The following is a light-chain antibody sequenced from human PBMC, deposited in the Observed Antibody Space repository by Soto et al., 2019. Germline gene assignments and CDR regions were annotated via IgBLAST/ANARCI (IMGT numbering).Light chain of an antibody. J-gene: IGKJ3*01. CDR3: QQRRNWVS. V-gene: IGKV3-11*01. CDR1: QSVDSY. Sequence: PGEKATLSCTASQSVDSYMAWYQQRPGQPPRLLIHDTSHRASGVPARFRGRGSGTDFTLTITSLEPEDFAVYFCQQRRNWVSFGPGTRV. CDR2: DTS.